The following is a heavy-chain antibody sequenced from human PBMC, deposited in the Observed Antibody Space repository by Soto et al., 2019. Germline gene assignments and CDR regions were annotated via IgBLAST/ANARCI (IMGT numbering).Heavy chain of an antibody. CDR3: ARESSGWFDY. V-gene: IGHV4-39*07. J-gene: IGHJ4*02. Sequence: SETLSLTCTVSGGSISSSSYYWGWIRQPPGKGLEWIGSIYYSGSTYYNPSLRGRVTISVDTSKNQFSLKLSSVTAADTAVYYCARESSGWFDYWGQGTLVTVSS. CDR1: GGSISSSSYY. CDR2: IYYSGST. D-gene: IGHD6-19*01.